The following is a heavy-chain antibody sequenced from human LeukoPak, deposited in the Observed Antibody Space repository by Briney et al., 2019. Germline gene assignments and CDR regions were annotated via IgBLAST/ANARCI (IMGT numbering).Heavy chain of an antibody. Sequence: ASVKVSCKASGYTFTGYYMHWVRQAPGQGLEWMGIINPSGGSTSYAQKFQGRVTMTRDTSTSTVYMELSSLRSEDTAVYYCARVSRTIFGVVIFDYWGQGTLVTVSS. CDR3: ARVSRTIFGVVIFDY. D-gene: IGHD3-3*01. V-gene: IGHV1-46*01. CDR1: GYTFTGYY. CDR2: INPSGGST. J-gene: IGHJ4*02.